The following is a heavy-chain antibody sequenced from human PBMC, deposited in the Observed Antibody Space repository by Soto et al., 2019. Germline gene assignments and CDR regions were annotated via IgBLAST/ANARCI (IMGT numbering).Heavy chain of an antibody. CDR1: GYTFTSYY. CDR3: ARDNGVRRNSYDNDNPYYFDY. V-gene: IGHV1-46*01. Sequence: ASVKVSCKASGYTFTSYYMHWVRQAPGQGLEWMGIINPSGGSTSYAQKFQGRVTMTRDTSTSTVYMELSSLRSEDTAVYYCARDNGVRRNSYDNDNPYYFDYWGQGTLVTVSS. CDR2: INPSGGST. J-gene: IGHJ4*02. D-gene: IGHD5-18*01.